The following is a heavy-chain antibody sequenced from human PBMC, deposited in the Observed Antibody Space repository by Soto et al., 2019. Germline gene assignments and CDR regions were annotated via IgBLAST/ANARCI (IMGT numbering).Heavy chain of an antibody. CDR2: IYSGAST. J-gene: IGHJ3*02. Sequence: GGSLRLSCAASGFTVSSNYMSWVRQAPGKGLEWVSVIYSGASTYYADSVKGRFTISRRNSKNTLYLQMNSLRAEDTAVYYCARRGPAAVKSLGAFDIWGQGAMVTVSS. CDR1: GFTVSSNY. V-gene: IGHV3-53*04. CDR3: ARRGPAAVKSLGAFDI. D-gene: IGHD6-13*01.